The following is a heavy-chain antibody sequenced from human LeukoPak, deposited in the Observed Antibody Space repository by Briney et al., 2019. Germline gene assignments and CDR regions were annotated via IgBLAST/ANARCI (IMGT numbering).Heavy chain of an antibody. CDR2: ISAYNGNT. Sequence: ASVKVSCKASGGTFSSYAISWVRQAPGQGLEWMGWISAYNGNTNYAQKLQGRVTMTTDTSTSTAYMELRSLRSDDTAVYYCARGKYYDSGGYPDYWGQGTLVTVSS. V-gene: IGHV1-18*01. CDR1: GGTFSSYA. CDR3: ARGKYYDSGGYPDY. D-gene: IGHD3-22*01. J-gene: IGHJ4*02.